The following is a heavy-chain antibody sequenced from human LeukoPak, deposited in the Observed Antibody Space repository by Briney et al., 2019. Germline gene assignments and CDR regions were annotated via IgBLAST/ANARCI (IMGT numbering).Heavy chain of an antibody. CDR1: GFPVTNYNY. V-gene: IGHV3-66*01. Sequence: GGSLRLSCAASGFPVTNYNYMSWVRQAPGKGLEWVSIIHGGGQIYYADSVRGRFTISRDNLRNTVYLQMNSLRAEDTALYYCAFEIGRSQGAFDIWGQGTMITVSS. CDR2: IHGGGQI. J-gene: IGHJ3*02. D-gene: IGHD1-26*01. CDR3: AFEIGRSQGAFDI.